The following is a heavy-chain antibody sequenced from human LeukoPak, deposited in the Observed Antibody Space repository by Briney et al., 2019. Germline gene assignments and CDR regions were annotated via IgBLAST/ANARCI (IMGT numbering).Heavy chain of an antibody. D-gene: IGHD3-22*01. V-gene: IGHV1-2*02. Sequence: ASVKVSCKASGYNFTGYYIHWVRQAPGQGLEXXXWINPKSGGTNYAQKFQGRVTMTRDTSISTAYMELSRLRSDDTAVYYCATPGTYDSSDYFDYWGQGTLVTVSS. CDR2: INPKSGGT. CDR3: ATPGTYDSSDYFDY. J-gene: IGHJ4*02. CDR1: GYNFTGYY.